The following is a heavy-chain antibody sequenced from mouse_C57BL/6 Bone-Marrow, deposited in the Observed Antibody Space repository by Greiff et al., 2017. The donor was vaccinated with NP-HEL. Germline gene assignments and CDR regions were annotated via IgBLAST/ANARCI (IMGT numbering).Heavy chain of an antibody. CDR2: INPNYGTT. V-gene: IGHV1-39*01. CDR1: GYSFTDYN. J-gene: IGHJ1*03. Sequence: EVQLQQSGPELVKPGASVKISCKASGYSFTDYNMNWVKQSNGKSLEWIGVINPNYGTTSYNQKFKGKATLTVDQSSSTAYMQLNSLTSEDSAVYYCAEEALGNYYGRRYWYFDVWGTGTTVTVSS. D-gene: IGHD1-1*01. CDR3: AEEALGNYYGRRYWYFDV.